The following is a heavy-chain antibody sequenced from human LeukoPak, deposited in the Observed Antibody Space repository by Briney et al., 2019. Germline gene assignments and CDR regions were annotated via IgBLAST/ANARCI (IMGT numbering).Heavy chain of an antibody. V-gene: IGHV1-18*01. CDR3: ARDENSWAYCGGDCYSMRGPAPALGDYYGMDV. D-gene: IGHD2-21*02. Sequence: ASVKVSCKASGYTFTSYGISWVRQAPGQGLEWMGWISAYNGNTNYAQKLQGRVTMTTDTSTSTAYMELSSLRSEDTAVYYCARDENSWAYCGGDCYSMRGPAPALGDYYGMDVWGQGTTVTVSS. CDR1: GYTFTSYG. J-gene: IGHJ6*02. CDR2: ISAYNGNT.